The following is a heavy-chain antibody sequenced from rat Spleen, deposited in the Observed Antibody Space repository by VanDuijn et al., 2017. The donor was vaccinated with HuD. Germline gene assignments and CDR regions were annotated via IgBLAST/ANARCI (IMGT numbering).Heavy chain of an antibody. V-gene: IGHV2-47*01. Sequence: QVQLKESGPGLVQPSQTLSLTCTVSGLSLTSNSVSWIRQPPGKGLEWMGGIWGDGSTDYISALKSRLIISRDTSKSQIFLKMNSLQTDDTATYFCTRSYGGYTSNWFPYWGQGVMVTVSS. CDR2: IWGDGST. D-gene: IGHD1-11*01. CDR1: GLSLTSNS. J-gene: IGHJ2*01. CDR3: TRSYGGYTSNWFPY.